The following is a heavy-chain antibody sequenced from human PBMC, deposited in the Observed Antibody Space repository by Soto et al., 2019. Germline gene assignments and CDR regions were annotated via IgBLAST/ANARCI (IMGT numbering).Heavy chain of an antibody. D-gene: IGHD3-10*01. Sequence: QVQLQESGPGLVKPSETLSLTCTVSGGSISSYYWSWIRQPPGKGLEWIGHIYYSGSTNYNPSLMSRVTISVSTSKIQFTLKLSSVTAADTDVYYCAKNYGNAFDIWGQGTMVTVSS. CDR1: GGSISSYY. CDR3: AKNYGNAFDI. V-gene: IGHV4-59*01. CDR2: IYYSGST. J-gene: IGHJ3*02.